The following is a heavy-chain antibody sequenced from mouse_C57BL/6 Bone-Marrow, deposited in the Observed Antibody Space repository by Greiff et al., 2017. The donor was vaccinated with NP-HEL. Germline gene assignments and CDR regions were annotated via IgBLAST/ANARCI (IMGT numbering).Heavy chain of an antibody. V-gene: IGHV2-2*01. Sequence: QVQLKESGPGLVQPSQSLSITCTVSGFSLTSYGVHWVRQSPGKGLEWLGVIWSGGSTDYNAAFISRLSISKDNSKSQVFFKMNSLQADDTAIYYCARTSLGQGRRNYAMDYWGQGTSVTVSS. J-gene: IGHJ4*01. CDR3: ARTSLGQGRRNYAMDY. D-gene: IGHD3-3*01. CDR2: IWSGGST. CDR1: GFSLTSYG.